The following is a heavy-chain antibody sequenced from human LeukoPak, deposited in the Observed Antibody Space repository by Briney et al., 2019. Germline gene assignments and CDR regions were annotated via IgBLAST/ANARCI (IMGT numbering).Heavy chain of an antibody. V-gene: IGHV1-18*01. CDR2: ISVYNGNT. J-gene: IGHJ3*02. CDR1: GYIFTSYG. CDR3: ARVLTGDASNI. D-gene: IGHD3-10*01. Sequence: GASVKVSCKASGYIFTSYGISWVRQAPGQGLEWMGWISVYNGNTNYAQRLQGRVTMNTDTSTRTAYMELRSLRPDDTAVYYCARVLTGDASNIWGQGTMVTVSS.